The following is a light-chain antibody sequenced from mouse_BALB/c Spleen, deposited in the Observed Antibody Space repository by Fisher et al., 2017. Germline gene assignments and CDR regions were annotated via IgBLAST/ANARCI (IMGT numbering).Light chain of an antibody. CDR1: SSVSY. J-gene: IGKJ1*01. Sequence: IVLTQSPAIMSASPGEKVTMTCSASSSVSYMYWYQQKPGSSPRLLIYDTSNLAPGVPVRFSGSGSGTSYSLTISSMEAEDAATYYCQQWSSNPPTFGGGTKLEIK. CDR2: DTS. CDR3: QQWSSNPPT. V-gene: IGKV4-55*01.